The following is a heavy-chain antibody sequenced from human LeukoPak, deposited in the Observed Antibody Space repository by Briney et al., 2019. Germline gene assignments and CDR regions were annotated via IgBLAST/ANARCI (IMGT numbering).Heavy chain of an antibody. CDR1: GVTVSSNY. Sequence: GGSLRLSCAASGVTVSSNYMSWVRQAPGKGLEWVSLLYSSGTTHYAGSVKGRFTISRDNSKNTLYLQMNSLRAEDTAVYYCARDKTYFDCWGRGTLVTGSS. CDR2: LYSSGTT. J-gene: IGHJ4*02. V-gene: IGHV3-53*01. CDR3: ARDKTYFDC.